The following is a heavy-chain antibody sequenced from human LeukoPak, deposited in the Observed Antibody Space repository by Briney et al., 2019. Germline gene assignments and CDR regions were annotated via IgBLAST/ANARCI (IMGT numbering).Heavy chain of an antibody. CDR2: ITTNGNSI. Sequence: PGGSLRLSCAASGFPFSSYGMHWVRQAPGKGLEWLSFITTNGNSIYYADSVGGRFTISRDDAKNSLYLQIKSLRAEDTAVYYCARDRAVANIGQLSPFHCCGQGTRVTVSS. V-gene: IGHV3-48*03. D-gene: IGHD6-19*01. J-gene: IGHJ4*02. CDR1: GFPFSSYG. CDR3: ARDRAVANIGQLSPFHC.